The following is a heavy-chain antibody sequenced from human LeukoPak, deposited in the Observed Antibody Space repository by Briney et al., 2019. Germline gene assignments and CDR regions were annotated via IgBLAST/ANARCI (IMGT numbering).Heavy chain of an antibody. CDR3: AKDKSRLTTGFYYFDS. V-gene: IGHV3-9*03. J-gene: IGHJ4*02. CDR2: ISWNSARV. CDR1: GFTFGDYG. Sequence: GGSLRLSCAASGFTFGDYGMHWVRQVPGKGLEWVSGISWNSARVVYVDSVKGRFTISRDNAKNSLYLQMDSLRVEDMAFYYCAKDKSRLTTGFYYFDSWGQGTLVSVSS. D-gene: IGHD4/OR15-4a*01.